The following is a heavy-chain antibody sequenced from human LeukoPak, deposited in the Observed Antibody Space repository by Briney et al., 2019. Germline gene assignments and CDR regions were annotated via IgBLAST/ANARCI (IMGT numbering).Heavy chain of an antibody. CDR3: ARDYGSGTDL. Sequence: GGSLRLSCAASGLTFSSYGTHWVRQAPGKGLEWVAFILYDGSNKYYADSVKGRFTISRDNSKNTLYLQMNSLRAEDTAVYYCARDYGSGTDLWGQGTTVTVS. CDR2: ILYDGSNK. D-gene: IGHD3-10*01. J-gene: IGHJ6*02. CDR1: GLTFSSYG. V-gene: IGHV3-33*01.